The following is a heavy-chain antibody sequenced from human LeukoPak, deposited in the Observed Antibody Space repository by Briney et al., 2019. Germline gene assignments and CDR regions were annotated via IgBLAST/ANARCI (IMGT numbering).Heavy chain of an antibody. Sequence: RAGGSLRLSCVASGLSISGQWMNWVRQAPGQGLEGVANIKHDGSEEYCVDSVKGRFAISRDDGRNSVSLQMDSVRAEDTAVYYCGYTNNFYHWGQGTLVVVSS. CDR2: IKHDGSEE. D-gene: IGHD3-16*02. CDR3: GYTNNFYH. V-gene: IGHV3-7*01. CDR1: GLSISGQW. J-gene: IGHJ4*02.